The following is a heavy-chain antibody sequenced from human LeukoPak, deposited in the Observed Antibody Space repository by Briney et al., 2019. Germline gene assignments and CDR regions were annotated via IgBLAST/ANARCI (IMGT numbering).Heavy chain of an antibody. D-gene: IGHD6-19*01. Sequence: GGSLSLSCAGSGFTFSSYEMNWVRQAPGKGLEWVSKISSSGSAIYYADSVKGRFTISRDNAKSTLYLRMNSLRAEDTAVYYCARGGSLGYWGQGTLVTVST. CDR1: GFTFSSYE. J-gene: IGHJ4*02. CDR2: ISSSGSAI. V-gene: IGHV3-48*03. CDR3: ARGGSLGY.